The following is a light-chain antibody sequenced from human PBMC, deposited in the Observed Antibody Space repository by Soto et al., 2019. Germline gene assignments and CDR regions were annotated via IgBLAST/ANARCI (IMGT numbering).Light chain of an antibody. CDR1: SSDVGGYNY. CDR3: SSYTSSGTYV. CDR2: DVS. Sequence: QSALTQPASMSGSPGQSITISCTGTSSDVGGYNYVSWYQQHPGKVPRLMIYDVSNRPSGVSNRFSSSKSGNTASLTISGLQAEDEADYYCSSYTSSGTYVFATGTKLTVL. V-gene: IGLV2-14*01. J-gene: IGLJ1*01.